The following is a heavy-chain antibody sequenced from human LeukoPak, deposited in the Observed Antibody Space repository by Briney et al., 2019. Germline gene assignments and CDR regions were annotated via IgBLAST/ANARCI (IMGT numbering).Heavy chain of an antibody. D-gene: IGHD3-3*01. CDR2: ISSGSGTI. CDR3: ARDGSRFLEWLSRYYFDY. J-gene: IGHJ4*02. CDR1: GFTFSSYS. Sequence: GGSLRLSCAASGFTFSSYSMNWVRLAPGRGLEWVSYISSGSGTIYYADSVKGRFTISRDNAKNSLYLQMNSLRAEDTAVYYCARDGSRFLEWLSRYYFDYWGQGTLVTVSS. V-gene: IGHV3-48*01.